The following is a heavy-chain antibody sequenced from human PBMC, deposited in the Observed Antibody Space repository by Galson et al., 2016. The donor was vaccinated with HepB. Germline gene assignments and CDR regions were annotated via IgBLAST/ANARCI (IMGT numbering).Heavy chain of an antibody. CDR2: IDPSDSYT. J-gene: IGHJ4*02. V-gene: IGHV5-10-1*01. CDR3: ARIHFWSAHLYFFDY. CDR1: GYSFPTSW. D-gene: IGHD3-3*02. Sequence: QSGAEVTKPGESLTISRQTSGYSFPTSWISWVRQMPGKGLEWMGRIDPSDSYTDYSPSFQGHVTISTEKSIGTAYLHFSSLTASDTAMYYCARIHFWSAHLYFFDYWGQGSLVTVSS.